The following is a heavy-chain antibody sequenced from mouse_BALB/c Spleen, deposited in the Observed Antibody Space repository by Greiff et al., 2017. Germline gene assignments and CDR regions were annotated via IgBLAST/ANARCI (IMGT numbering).Heavy chain of an antibody. Sequence: VQLKESGPGLVAPSQTLSITCTASGFSFTSYGVHWVRQPPGKGLEWLGVIWAGGSTNYNSALMSRLSISKDNSTSHVFLKMNSLQTDDTAMYYCAASYDGSIMDDWGQGTSVTVSS. CDR2: IWAGGST. J-gene: IGHJ4*01. CDR1: GFSFTSYG. D-gene: IGHD1-1*01. CDR3: AASYDGSIMDD. V-gene: IGHV2-9*02.